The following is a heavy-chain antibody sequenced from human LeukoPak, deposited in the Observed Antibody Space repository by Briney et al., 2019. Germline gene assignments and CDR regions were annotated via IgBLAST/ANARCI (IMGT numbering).Heavy chain of an antibody. CDR1: GFTFSSYA. V-gene: IGHV3-23*01. CDR3: AKDRITIFGVVITSPYFDY. CDR2: ISGSGGST. J-gene: IGHJ4*02. D-gene: IGHD3-3*01. Sequence: GGSLRLSCAASGFTFSSYAMSWVRQAPGKGLEWVSAISGSGGSTYYADSVKGRFTISRDNSKNTLYLQMNSLRAEDTAVYYCAKDRITIFGVVITSPYFDYWGQGTLVTVSS.